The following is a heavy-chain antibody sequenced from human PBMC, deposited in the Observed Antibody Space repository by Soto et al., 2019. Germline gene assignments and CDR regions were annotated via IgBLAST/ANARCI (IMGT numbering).Heavy chain of an antibody. J-gene: IGHJ4*02. Sequence: ASVKVSCKASGYTFTSYDINWVRQATGQGLEWMGLMNPNSGNTSYAQKFQGRVTMTRDTSTSTVYMELSSLRSEDTAVYYCARVYCSGGSCYSIDYWGQGTLVTSPQ. V-gene: IGHV1-8*01. D-gene: IGHD2-15*01. CDR1: GYTFTSYD. CDR2: MNPNSGNT. CDR3: ARVYCSGGSCYSIDY.